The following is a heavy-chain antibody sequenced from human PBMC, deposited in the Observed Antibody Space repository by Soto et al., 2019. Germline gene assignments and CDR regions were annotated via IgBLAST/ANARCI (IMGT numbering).Heavy chain of an antibody. Sequence: PGGSLRLSCAASGFTFSNYAMSWVRQAPGKGLEWVSTISGSGGSTFYADSVRGRFTISRDNSKNALSLQMISLRAEDTAVYYCAKGRQPYCSSTIRLRAGMDVWGQGTTVTVSS. J-gene: IGHJ6*02. CDR2: ISGSGGST. V-gene: IGHV3-23*01. CDR3: AKGRQPYCSSTIRLRAGMDV. CDR1: GFTFSNYA. D-gene: IGHD2-2*01.